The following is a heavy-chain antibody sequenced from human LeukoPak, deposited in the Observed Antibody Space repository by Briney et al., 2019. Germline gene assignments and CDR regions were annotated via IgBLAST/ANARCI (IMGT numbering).Heavy chain of an antibody. D-gene: IGHD2-2*01. J-gene: IGHJ5*02. CDR1: GGSISSGGYY. V-gene: IGHV4-31*03. Sequence: SQTLSLTCTVSGGSISSGGYYWSWIRQHPGRGLEWIGYIYYTGSTYYNLSPKSRVIISVDTSKNQFSLKLNSVTAADTAVYYCARYCSSTSCRWFDPWGQGTLVTVSS. CDR2: IYYTGST. CDR3: ARYCSSTSCRWFDP.